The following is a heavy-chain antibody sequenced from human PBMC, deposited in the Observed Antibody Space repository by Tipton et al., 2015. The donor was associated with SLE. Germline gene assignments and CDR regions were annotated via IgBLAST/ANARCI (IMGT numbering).Heavy chain of an antibody. Sequence: SLRLSCAASGFTFSSYDMHWVRQATGKGLEWVSAIGTAGDTYYPGSVKGRFTISRENAKNSLYLQMNSLRAGDTAVYYCARGLRFHDAFDIWGQGTMVTVSS. V-gene: IGHV3-13*01. J-gene: IGHJ3*02. CDR1: GFTFSSYD. D-gene: IGHD5-12*01. CDR3: ARGLRFHDAFDI. CDR2: IGTAGDT.